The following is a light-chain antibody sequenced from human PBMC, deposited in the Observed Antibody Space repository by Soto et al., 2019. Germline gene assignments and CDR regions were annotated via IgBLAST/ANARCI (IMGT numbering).Light chain of an antibody. Sequence: LAQPASVSGSPGHSITISCARTRDDIGAYDYVSWYQQHPGNAPKLLVYEVTNRPSGVSDRFSGSKSGNTASLTISGLQAEDEADYYCNSYTNSSAVVFGGGTKVTVL. J-gene: IGLJ2*01. V-gene: IGLV2-14*01. CDR2: EVT. CDR3: NSYTNSSAVV. CDR1: RDDIGAYDY.